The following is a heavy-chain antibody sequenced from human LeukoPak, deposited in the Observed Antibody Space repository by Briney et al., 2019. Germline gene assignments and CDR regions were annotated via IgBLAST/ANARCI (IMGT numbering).Heavy chain of an antibody. J-gene: IGHJ3*02. CDR3: ARIQLPGAFDI. CDR1: GYTFTSYG. D-gene: IGHD1-1*01. V-gene: IGHV1-18*01. Sequence: GASVKVSCKASGYTFTSYGISWVRQAPGQGLEWMGWISAYNGNTNYAQKLQGRVTVTTDTSTSTADMELRSLRSDDTAVYYCARIQLPGAFDIWGQGTMVTVSS. CDR2: ISAYNGNT.